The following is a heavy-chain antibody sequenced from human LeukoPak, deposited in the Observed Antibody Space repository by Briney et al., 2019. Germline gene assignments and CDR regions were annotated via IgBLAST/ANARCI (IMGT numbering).Heavy chain of an antibody. Sequence: SETLSLTCAVYGGSFSGYYWSWIRQPPGKGLEWIGEINHSGSTNYNPSLMSRVTISVDTSKNQFSLKLSSVTAADTAVYYCGRDDSSRPAFDIWGQGTMVTVSS. CDR1: GGSFSGYY. D-gene: IGHD6-13*01. CDR3: GRDDSSRPAFDI. J-gene: IGHJ3*02. CDR2: INHSGST. V-gene: IGHV4-34*01.